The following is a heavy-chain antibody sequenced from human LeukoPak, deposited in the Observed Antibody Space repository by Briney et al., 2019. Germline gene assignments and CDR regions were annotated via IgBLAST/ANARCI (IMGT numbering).Heavy chain of an antibody. CDR2: INYSGNT. CDR1: GGSISSGDYY. V-gene: IGHV4-30-4*08. CDR3: ASTNCSSASCYGANWFDP. J-gene: IGHJ5*02. D-gene: IGHD2-2*01. Sequence: SETLSLTCTVSGGSISSGDYYWSWIRQPPGKGLEWIGYINYSGNTFHYNPSLKNRVTISVDTSKNRFSLRLSPVTAADTAVYYCASTNCSSASCYGANWFDPWGQGTLVTVSS.